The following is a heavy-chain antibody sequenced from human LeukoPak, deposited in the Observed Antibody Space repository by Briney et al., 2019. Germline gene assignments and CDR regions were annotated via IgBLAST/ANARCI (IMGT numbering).Heavy chain of an antibody. CDR2: ISSSSSYI. V-gene: IGHV3-21*01. Sequence: GGSLRRSCAASGFTFSSYSMNWVRQAPGKGLEWVSSISSSSSYIYYADSVKGRFTISRDNAKNSLYLQMNSLRAEDTAVYYCARTGDFWSGYFAFDIWGQGTMVTVSS. D-gene: IGHD3-3*01. CDR3: ARTGDFWSGYFAFDI. J-gene: IGHJ3*02. CDR1: GFTFSSYS.